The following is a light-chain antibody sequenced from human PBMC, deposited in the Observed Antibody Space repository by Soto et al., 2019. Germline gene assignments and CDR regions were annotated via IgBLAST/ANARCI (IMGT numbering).Light chain of an antibody. CDR3: QSYDSSLSGYV. CDR2: SNT. CDR1: SSNIGAGYD. J-gene: IGLJ1*01. V-gene: IGLV1-40*01. Sequence: QSFLTQPPSVSGAPGQRVTISCTGSSSNIGAGYDLHWYQQLPGTAPKLLIYSNTNRPSGVPDRFSGSKSGTSASLAITGLQAEDEADYYCQSYDSSLSGYVFGTGTKVTVL.